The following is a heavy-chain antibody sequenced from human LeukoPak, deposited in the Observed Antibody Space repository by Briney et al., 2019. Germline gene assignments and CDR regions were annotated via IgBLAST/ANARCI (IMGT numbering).Heavy chain of an antibody. Sequence: SVKVSCKXSGGTFSSYAISWVRQAPGQGLEGMGGIIPIFGTANYAQKFQGRVTITTDESTSTAYMELSSLRSEDTAVYYCAGGSGSGSYDWFDPWGQGTLVTVSS. CDR2: IIPIFGTA. D-gene: IGHD3-10*01. J-gene: IGHJ5*02. CDR1: GGTFSSYA. CDR3: AGGSGSGSYDWFDP. V-gene: IGHV1-69*05.